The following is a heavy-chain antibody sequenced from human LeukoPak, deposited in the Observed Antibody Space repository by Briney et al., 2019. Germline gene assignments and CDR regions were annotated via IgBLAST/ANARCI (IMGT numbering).Heavy chain of an antibody. J-gene: IGHJ4*02. V-gene: IGHV4-38-2*02. CDR2: IYHSGST. CDR3: ASLYYDILTGYYTPFDY. Sequence: SETLSLTCTASGYSISSGYYWGWIRQPPGKGLEWIGSIYHSGSTYYNPSLKSRVTISVDTSKNQFSLKLSSVTAADTAVYYCASLYYDILTGYYTPFDYWGQGTLVTVSS. CDR1: GYSISSGYY. D-gene: IGHD3-9*01.